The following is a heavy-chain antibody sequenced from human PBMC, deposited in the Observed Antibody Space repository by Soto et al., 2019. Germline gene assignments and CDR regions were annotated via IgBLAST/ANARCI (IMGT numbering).Heavy chain of an antibody. CDR3: ARDQGVVVTADNWFDP. Sequence: PSETLSLTCTVSCGSITDYSWVWIRQPSGKGLEWIGRIFSSGSTNYNPSLKGRITMSLDTSKNQFSLKLSSATATDTAVYFCARDQGVVVTADNWFDPWGQGILVNVSS. V-gene: IGHV4-4*07. J-gene: IGHJ5*02. D-gene: IGHD3-22*01. CDR2: IFSSGST. CDR1: CGSITDYS.